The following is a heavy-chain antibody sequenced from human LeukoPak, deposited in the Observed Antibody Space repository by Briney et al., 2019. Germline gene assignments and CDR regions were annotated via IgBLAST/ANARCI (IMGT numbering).Heavy chain of an antibody. J-gene: IGHJ3*02. D-gene: IGHD3-22*01. CDR3: ARVGDSSGLHDAFDI. CDR2: INPSGGST. V-gene: IGHV1-46*01. CDR1: GYTFTSYY. Sequence: ASVKVSCKASGYTFTSYYMHWVRQAPGQGLEWMGIINPSGGSTSYAQKFRGRVTMTRDTSTSTVYMELSSLRSEDTAVYYCARVGDSSGLHDAFDIWGQGTMVTVSS.